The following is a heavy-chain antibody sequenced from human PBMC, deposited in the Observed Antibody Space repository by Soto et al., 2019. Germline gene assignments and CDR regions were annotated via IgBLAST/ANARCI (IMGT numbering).Heavy chain of an antibody. J-gene: IGHJ5*02. Sequence: PPETLSPTCPVSGPSLRSSCSYWDWLRQHPGKGLEWIGRAYSTGSTFYNPSLERRVTLSLHPSKTRFSLKMRSVTAAYTAAYYCASRGNYDWFGLWGQGTLVTVSS. CDR2: AYSTGST. CDR1: GPSLRSSCSY. CDR3: ASRGNYDWFGL. V-gene: IGHV4-39*07. D-gene: IGHD3-22*01.